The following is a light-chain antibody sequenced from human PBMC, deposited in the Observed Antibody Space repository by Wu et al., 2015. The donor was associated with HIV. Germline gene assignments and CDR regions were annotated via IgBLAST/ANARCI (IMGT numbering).Light chain of an antibody. Sequence: EIVLTQSPATLSLSPGERATLSCRASQSVSSYLAWYQQKPGQAPRLLIYDASNRATGIPARFSGSGSGTDFTLTISSLEPEDFAVYYCQQRSNWASITFGQGHDW. J-gene: IGKJ5*01. CDR2: DAS. V-gene: IGKV3-11*01. CDR1: QSVSSY. CDR3: QQRSNWASIT.